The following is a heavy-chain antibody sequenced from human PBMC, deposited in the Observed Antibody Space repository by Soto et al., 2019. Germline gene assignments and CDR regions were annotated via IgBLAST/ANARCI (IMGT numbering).Heavy chain of an antibody. V-gene: IGHV4-39*01. J-gene: IGHJ4*02. CDR2: IYYSGST. CDR1: GGSISSSSYY. Sequence: SESLSLTCTVSGGSISSSSYYWGWIRQPPGKGLEWIGSIYYSGSTYYNPSLKSRVTISVDTSKNQFSLKLSSVTAADTAVYYCARQTPLYSGYDPYFDYWGQGTLFTVSS. D-gene: IGHD5-12*01. CDR3: ARQTPLYSGYDPYFDY.